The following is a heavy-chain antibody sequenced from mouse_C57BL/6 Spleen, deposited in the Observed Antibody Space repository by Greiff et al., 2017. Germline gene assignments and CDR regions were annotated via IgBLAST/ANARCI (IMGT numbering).Heavy chain of an antibody. CDR1: GYTFTSYW. D-gene: IGHD1-1*01. CDR2: LDPSDSET. CDR3: SRAECYGCSYVAY. J-gene: IGHJ3*01. Sequence: QVQLKQPGAELVRPGSSVKLSCKASGYTFTSYWMHCVKQRPIQVLEWIGNLDPSDSETHYNQQFKDKATMTVDKSSSTAYMQLSSLTSEDSAVYDCSRAECYGCSYVAYCGQGAMVSVS. V-gene: IGHV1-52*01.